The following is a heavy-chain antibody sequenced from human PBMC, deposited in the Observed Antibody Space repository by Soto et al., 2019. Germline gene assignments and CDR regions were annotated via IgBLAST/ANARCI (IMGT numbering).Heavy chain of an antibody. J-gene: IGHJ4*02. CDR1: GASFSDANYY. CDR3: ARQGPGGY. V-gene: IGHV4-39*01. Sequence: SETLSLTCIVSGASFSDANYYWVWIRQPPGEGLEWIGSFYYDGRTYYNASLKSRVTISVDTSKNHFSLMLTSVTAADTAVYYCARQGPGGYWGQGTLVTVSS. CDR2: FYYDGRT.